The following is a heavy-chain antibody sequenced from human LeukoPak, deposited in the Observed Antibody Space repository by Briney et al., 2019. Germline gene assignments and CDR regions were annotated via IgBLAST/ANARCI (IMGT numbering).Heavy chain of an antibody. J-gene: IGHJ3*02. CDR2: IYYSGST. Sequence: SETLSLTCTVSGGSISSYYWSWIRQPPGKGLEWIGYIYYSGSTNYNPSLKSRVTISVDTSKNQFSLKLSSVTAADTAVYYRARDVGSSWRGDAFDIWGQGTMVNVSS. V-gene: IGHV4-59*01. CDR3: ARDVGSSWRGDAFDI. D-gene: IGHD6-13*01. CDR1: GGSISSYY.